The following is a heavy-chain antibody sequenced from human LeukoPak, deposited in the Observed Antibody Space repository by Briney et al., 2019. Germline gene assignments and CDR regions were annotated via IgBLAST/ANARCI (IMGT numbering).Heavy chain of an antibody. D-gene: IGHD3-10*01. V-gene: IGHV3-23*01. J-gene: IGHJ4*02. CDR2: ISDSDGST. Sequence: GGSLRLSCAASGFTFGTYAMSWVRQAPGKGLEWVSSISDSDGSTYYADSVKGRFTISRDNSKNTVYLQMNSLRAEDTAVYYCAKVGGSSMVRGVIHFDYWGQGTLVTVSS. CDR1: GFTFGTYA. CDR3: AKVGGSSMVRGVIHFDY.